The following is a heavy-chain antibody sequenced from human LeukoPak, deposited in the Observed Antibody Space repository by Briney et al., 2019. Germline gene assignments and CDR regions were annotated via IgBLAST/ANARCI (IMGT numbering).Heavy chain of an antibody. CDR1: GGSITNSNYF. J-gene: IGHJ6*03. CDR3: ARHGYCSGGSCYSAYYYYLDV. CDR2: IYHSGST. V-gene: IGHV4-39*01. D-gene: IGHD2-15*01. Sequence: SETLSLPCTVSGGSITNSNYFWGWIRQPPGKGLEWIGSIYHSGSTYYNPSLKSRVTISVDTSKNQFSLKLTSVTAADTATYYCARHGYCSGGSCYSAYYYYLDVWGKGTTVTVSS.